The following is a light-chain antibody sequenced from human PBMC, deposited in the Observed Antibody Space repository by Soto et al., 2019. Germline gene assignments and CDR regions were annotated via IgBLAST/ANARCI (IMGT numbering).Light chain of an antibody. CDR1: SSNIGAGYD. Sequence: QSVLTQPPSVSGAPGQRVTISCTGSSSNIGAGYDVPWYQQLPGTAPKLLIYGNSNRPSGVPDRFSGSKSGTSASLAITGLRAEDEADYYCQSYDSSLSGFVVFGGGTKVTVL. CDR3: QSYDSSLSGFVV. J-gene: IGLJ2*01. CDR2: GNS. V-gene: IGLV1-40*01.